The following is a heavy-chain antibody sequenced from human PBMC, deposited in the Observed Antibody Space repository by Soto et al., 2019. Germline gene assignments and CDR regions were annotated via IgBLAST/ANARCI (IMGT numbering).Heavy chain of an antibody. Sequence: SVKVSCKASGGTFSSYTISWVRQATGQGLEWMGRIIPILGIANYAQKFQGRVTITADKSTSTAYMELSSLRSEDTAVYYCARGPLLWFGNSYYYYGMDVWGQGTTVTVSS. J-gene: IGHJ6*02. V-gene: IGHV1-69*02. CDR1: GGTFSSYT. CDR3: ARGPLLWFGNSYYYYGMDV. CDR2: IIPILGIA. D-gene: IGHD3-10*01.